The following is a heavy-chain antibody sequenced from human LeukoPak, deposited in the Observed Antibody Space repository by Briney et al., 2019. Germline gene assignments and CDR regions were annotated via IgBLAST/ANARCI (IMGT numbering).Heavy chain of an antibody. CDR3: ARGAMVRGATHFDY. CDR2: IYYSGST. V-gene: IGHV4-30-4*01. D-gene: IGHD3-10*01. CDR1: GGSISSGDYY. J-gene: IGHJ4*02. Sequence: PSQTLSLTCTVSGGSISSGDYYWSWIRQPPGKGLERIGYIYYSGSTYYNPSLKSRVTISVDTSKNQFSLKLSSVTAADTAVYYCARGAMVRGATHFDYWGQGTLVTVSS.